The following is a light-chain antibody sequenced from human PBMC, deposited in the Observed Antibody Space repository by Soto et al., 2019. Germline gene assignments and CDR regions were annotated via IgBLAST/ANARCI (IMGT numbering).Light chain of an antibody. CDR2: DVS. V-gene: IGLV2-14*01. CDR1: SSDVGGYNY. CDR3: SSYTSSSPYV. J-gene: IGLJ1*01. Sequence: QSALTQPXSXSXSPGQXITXXCTGTSSDVGGYNYVSWYQQYPGKAPKLMIYDVSNRPSGVSNRFSGSKSGNTASLTISGLQAEDEADYYCSSYTSSSPYVFGTGTKLTVL.